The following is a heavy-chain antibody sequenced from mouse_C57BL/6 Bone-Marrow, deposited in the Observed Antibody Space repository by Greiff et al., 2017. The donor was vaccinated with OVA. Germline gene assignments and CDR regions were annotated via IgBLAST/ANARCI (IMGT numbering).Heavy chain of an antibody. CDR3: ARGWGGDAMDY. CDR1: GYTFTSYW. CDR2: IDPSDSET. J-gene: IGHJ4*01. Sequence: QVQLQQPGAELVRPGSSVKLSCKASGYTFTSYWMHWVKQRPIQGLEWIGNIDPSDSETHYNQKFKDKATLTVDKSSSTAYMQLSSLTSADSAVYYCARGWGGDAMDYWGQGTSVTVSS. D-gene: IGHD3-3*01. V-gene: IGHV1-52*01.